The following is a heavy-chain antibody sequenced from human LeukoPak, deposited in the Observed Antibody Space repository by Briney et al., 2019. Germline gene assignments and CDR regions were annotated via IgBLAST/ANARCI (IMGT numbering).Heavy chain of an antibody. J-gene: IGHJ4*02. CDR2: ISGDGSSI. D-gene: IGHD4-23*01. V-gene: IGHV3-11*01. Sequence: GGSLRLSCAASEFTFSHYYMSWIRQAPGKGLEWVSYISGDGSSISYADSVQGRFTISRDNAKISLYPQMNSLRPEDTAVYYCARGGYYGGDDYWGQGTLVTVSS. CDR1: EFTFSHYY. CDR3: ARGGYYGGDDY.